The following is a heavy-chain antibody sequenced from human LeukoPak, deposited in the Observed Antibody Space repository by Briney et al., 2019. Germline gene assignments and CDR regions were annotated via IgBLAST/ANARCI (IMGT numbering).Heavy chain of an antibody. CDR3: ARDQGYYDSSGYRDNFDY. Sequence: PGRSLRLSCAASGFTFSSYAMHWVRQAPGKGLEWVAVISYDGSNKYYADSVKGRFTISRDNSKNTLYLQMNSLRAEDTAVYYCARDQGYYDSSGYRDNFDYWGQGTLVTVSS. D-gene: IGHD3-22*01. V-gene: IGHV3-30*04. J-gene: IGHJ4*02. CDR2: ISYDGSNK. CDR1: GFTFSSYA.